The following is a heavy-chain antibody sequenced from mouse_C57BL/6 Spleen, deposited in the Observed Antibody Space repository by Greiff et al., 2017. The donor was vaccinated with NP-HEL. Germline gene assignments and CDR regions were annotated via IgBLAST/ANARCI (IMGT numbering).Heavy chain of an antibody. CDR1: GYTFTSYW. Sequence: QVQLQQPGAELVKPGASVKLSCKASGYTFTSYWMHWVKQRPGQGLEWIGMIHPNSGSTNYNEKFKSKATLTVDKSSSTAYMQLSSLTSEDSAVYYCARDEHSNYVGYFDVWGTGTTVTVSS. D-gene: IGHD2-5*01. CDR2: IHPNSGST. CDR3: ARDEHSNYVGYFDV. J-gene: IGHJ1*03. V-gene: IGHV1-64*01.